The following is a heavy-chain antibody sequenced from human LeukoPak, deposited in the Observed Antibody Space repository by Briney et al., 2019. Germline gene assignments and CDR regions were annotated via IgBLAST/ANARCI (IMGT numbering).Heavy chain of an antibody. J-gene: IGHJ4*02. CDR3: AKNRYQLPIGFDY. CDR2: ISGSGGST. Sequence: GGSLRLSCAASGLTFSSYAMSWVRQAPGKGLEWVSAISGSGGSTYNADSVKGRFTMSRDNSKNTLYLQMNSLRAEDTAVYFCAKNRYQLPIGFDYWGQGTLVTVSS. V-gene: IGHV3-23*01. CDR1: GLTFSSYA. D-gene: IGHD2-2*01.